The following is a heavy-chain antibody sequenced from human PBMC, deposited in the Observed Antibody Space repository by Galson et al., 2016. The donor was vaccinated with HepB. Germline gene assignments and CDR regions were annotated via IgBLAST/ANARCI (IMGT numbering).Heavy chain of an antibody. J-gene: IGHJ4*02. CDR1: GFTFSRYA. Sequence: SLRLSCATSGFTFSRYALHWVRQAPGKGLEWVAVISYDGTNKYYADSVRGRFTISGDNSMDTLYLQMNSLRGEDTAVYYCARAGEDYGGHPSNYWGQGTLVTVSS. D-gene: IGHD4-23*01. CDR3: ARAGEDYGGHPSNY. CDR2: ISYDGTNK. V-gene: IGHV3-30*04.